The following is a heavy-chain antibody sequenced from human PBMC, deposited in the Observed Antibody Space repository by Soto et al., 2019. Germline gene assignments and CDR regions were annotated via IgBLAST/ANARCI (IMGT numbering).Heavy chain of an antibody. Sequence: GSLRLSCAASGFTFSSYWMHWVRQAPGKGLVWVSRINPDGSASNYADSVKGRFTISRDNAKNTLYLQMNSLRAEDTAVFYCGRGGSDSPMAPGYWGQGTLVTVSS. D-gene: IGHD5-18*01. CDR3: GRGGSDSPMAPGY. V-gene: IGHV3-74*01. CDR1: GFTFSSYW. J-gene: IGHJ4*02. CDR2: INPDGSAS.